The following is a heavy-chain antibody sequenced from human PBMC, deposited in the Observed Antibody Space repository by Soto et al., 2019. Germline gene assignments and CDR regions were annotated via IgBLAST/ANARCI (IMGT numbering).Heavy chain of an antibody. D-gene: IGHD2-15*01. Sequence: SETLSLTCTVYGGSFSGYYWSWIRQPPGKGLEWIGEINHSGSIKYSPSLESRITISVDTSRSQLSLKLSSVTAADTAVYYCSRGSGPNDAFDIWGQGTMVTVSS. J-gene: IGHJ3*02. CDR2: INHSGSI. CDR1: GGSFSGYY. CDR3: SRGSGPNDAFDI. V-gene: IGHV4-34*01.